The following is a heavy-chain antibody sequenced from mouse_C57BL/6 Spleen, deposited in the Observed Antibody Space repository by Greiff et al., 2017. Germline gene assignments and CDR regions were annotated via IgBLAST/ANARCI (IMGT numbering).Heavy chain of an antibody. CDR2: INPDYGTT. V-gene: IGHV1-39*01. CDR3: ARGDDGYGHDLDY. D-gene: IGHD2-3*01. J-gene: IGHJ2*01. CDR1: GYSFTDYN. Sequence: VQLQQSGPELVKPGASVKISCTASGYSFTDYNMNWVKQSNGKSLEWIGVINPDYGTTRYTQKFKGKATLTVDPSSSTAYLQLNSLTSEDSAVYYCARGDDGYGHDLDYWGQGTTLTVSS.